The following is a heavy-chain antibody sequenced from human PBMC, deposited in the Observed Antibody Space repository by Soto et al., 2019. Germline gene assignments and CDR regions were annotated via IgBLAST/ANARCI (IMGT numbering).Heavy chain of an antibody. V-gene: IGHV3-23*01. CDR2: ITDSGGTT. D-gene: IGHD1-7*01. Sequence: EVQLLESGGALVQPGGSLRLSYAASGFTFSSYAMSWVRQAPGKGLEWVSTITDSGGTTYYADSVKGRFTISRDNSENTQYLQMNSLRAEDTAVYYCAPGADRTKVRLGWGQGTLVTVSS. CDR3: APGADRTKVRLG. CDR1: GFTFSSYA. J-gene: IGHJ4*02.